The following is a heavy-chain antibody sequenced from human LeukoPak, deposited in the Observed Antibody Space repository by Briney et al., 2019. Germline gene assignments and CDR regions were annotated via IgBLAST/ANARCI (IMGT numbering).Heavy chain of an antibody. CDR2: IYYSGST. V-gene: IGHV4-30-4*02. CDR3: ARDRYYYFDY. D-gene: IGHD1-1*01. Sequence: SETLSLTCTVSGGSISSGDYYWSWIRQPPGKGLEWIGYIYYSGSTYYNPSLKSRVTISLDTSKSQFSLKLSSVTAADTAVYYCARDRYYYFDYWGQGTLVTVSS. J-gene: IGHJ4*02. CDR1: GGSISSGDYY.